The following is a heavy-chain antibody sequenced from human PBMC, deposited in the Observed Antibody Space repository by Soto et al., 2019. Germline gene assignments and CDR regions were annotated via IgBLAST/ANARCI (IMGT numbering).Heavy chain of an antibody. J-gene: IGHJ5*02. CDR1: GDPITSGGFY. CDR3: ARDLRGRRSGRFDP. CDR2: IYYSGVT. D-gene: IGHD3-10*01. Sequence: QVQLQESGPELVKPSETLSLTCTLSGDPITSGGFYWTWIRQHPAKGLEWIGYIYYSGVTYYNPSLKSRATISVDTSKNQFSLNLSSVSAADTAMYYCARDLRGRRSGRFDPWGQGTLVTVSS. V-gene: IGHV4-31*03.